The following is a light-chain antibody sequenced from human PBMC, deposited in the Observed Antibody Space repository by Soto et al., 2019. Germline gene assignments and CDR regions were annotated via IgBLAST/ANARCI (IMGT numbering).Light chain of an antibody. CDR3: QQYGDLPPT. CDR1: QSVTYDQ. J-gene: IGKJ1*01. V-gene: IGKV3-20*01. Sequence: EIVLTQSPGTLSLSPGERATLSCRASQSVTYDQLAWYRQTPGQAPRLLIYGASRRAAGIPDRFSGSGSGKGFTLTISRLEPEDFVVYHCQQYGDLPPTFGQGTKVDIK. CDR2: GAS.